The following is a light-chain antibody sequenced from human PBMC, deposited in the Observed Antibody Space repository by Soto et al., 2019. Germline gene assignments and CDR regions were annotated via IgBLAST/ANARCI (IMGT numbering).Light chain of an antibody. J-gene: IGKJ4*01. Sequence: DIQMTQSPSSVSASVGDRVTITCRASQDISSWLAWYQQKPGKAPKLLIYAASNLQSGVPSRFSGSGSGTDFTLIISSLQPEDFATYYCQQTNSFPFTFGGGTKVEIK. CDR1: QDISSW. CDR3: QQTNSFPFT. CDR2: AAS. V-gene: IGKV1-12*02.